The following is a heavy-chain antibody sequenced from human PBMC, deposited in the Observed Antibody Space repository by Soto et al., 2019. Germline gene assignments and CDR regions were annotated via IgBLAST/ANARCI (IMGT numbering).Heavy chain of an antibody. CDR1: GYTFTSYA. J-gene: IGHJ4*02. CDR3: AQGYCSGGSCYLSAY. Sequence: ASVKVSCKASGYTFTSYAMHWVRQAPGQRLEWMGWINAGNGNTKYSQKFQGRVTITRDTSASTAYMELSSLRSEDTAVYYCAQGYCSGGSCYLSAYWGQGTLVTVS. D-gene: IGHD2-15*01. V-gene: IGHV1-3*01. CDR2: INAGNGNT.